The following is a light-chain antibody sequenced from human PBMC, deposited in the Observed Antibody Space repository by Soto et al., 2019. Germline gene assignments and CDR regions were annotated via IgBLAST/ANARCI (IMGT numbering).Light chain of an antibody. J-gene: IGKJ4*01. V-gene: IGKV3-11*01. Sequence: ELVLTQPPATLSSLPCDRVTLSCRASQYINTRLAWYQHRPGQAHRLLIYQTYIRAAGIQARFSASGSGTDFTLTIRSLEPEDFAAYYCKQYSSYPLTFGGGTKVDIK. CDR1: QYINTR. CDR2: QTY. CDR3: KQYSSYPLT.